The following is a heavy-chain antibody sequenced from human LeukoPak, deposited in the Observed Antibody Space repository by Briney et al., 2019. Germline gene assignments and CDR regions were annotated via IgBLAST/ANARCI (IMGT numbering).Heavy chain of an antibody. CDR2: IYYSGST. V-gene: IGHV4-39*07. D-gene: IGHD2-15*01. CDR3: ARGYCSGGTCYSWGLYFDY. Sequence: SETLSLTCTVSGGSISSSSYYWGWIRQPPGKGLEWIGSIYYSGSTYYNPSLKSRVTISVDTSKNQFSLKLSSVTAADTAVYYCARGYCSGGTCYSWGLYFDYWGQGTLVTVSS. J-gene: IGHJ4*02. CDR1: GGSISSSSYY.